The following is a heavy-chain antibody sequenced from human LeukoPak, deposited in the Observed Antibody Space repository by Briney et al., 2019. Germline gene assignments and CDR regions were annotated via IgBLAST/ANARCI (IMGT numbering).Heavy chain of an antibody. CDR2: IRGNDKDK. CDR3: AKVGPVSGTVDPFDF. Sequence: AGGSLRLACTASGFTFSNWAMGWVRQAPGKGLEWGSSIRGNDKDKYYADSVKGRFIISRDKPKNRIYREMNSRRAEDAAIYYCAKVGPVSGTVDPFDFWGQGTLVTVSS. D-gene: IGHD1-1*01. V-gene: IGHV3-23*01. J-gene: IGHJ4*02. CDR1: GFTFSNWA.